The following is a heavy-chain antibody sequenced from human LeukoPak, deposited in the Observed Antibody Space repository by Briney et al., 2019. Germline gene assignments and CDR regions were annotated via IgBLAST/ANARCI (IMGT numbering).Heavy chain of an antibody. V-gene: IGHV1-24*01. J-gene: IGHJ5*02. CDR1: GYTLTELS. Sequence: ASVKVSCKVSGYTLTELSMHWVRQAPGKGLEWMGGFDPEDGETIYAQKFQGRVTMTEDTSTDTAYMELSSLRSEDTAVYYCATVYYDFWSGRRLGFDPWGQGTLVTVSS. CDR2: FDPEDGET. D-gene: IGHD3-3*01. CDR3: ATVYYDFWSGRRLGFDP.